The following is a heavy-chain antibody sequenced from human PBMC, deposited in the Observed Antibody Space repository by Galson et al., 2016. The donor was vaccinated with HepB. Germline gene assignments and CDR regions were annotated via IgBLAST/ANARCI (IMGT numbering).Heavy chain of an antibody. CDR2: ISAYSGNT. Sequence: SVKVSCKASGYTFSDYGITWVRQAPGQGLEWMGWISAYSGNTKYDQRYQGRVTMTTDIPARTAHLELRGLPSDDTAIYYCARRNIGAAGTSGYWGQGTLVTVSS. J-gene: IGHJ4*02. V-gene: IGHV1-18*01. D-gene: IGHD6-25*01. CDR1: GYTFSDYG. CDR3: ARRNIGAAGTSGY.